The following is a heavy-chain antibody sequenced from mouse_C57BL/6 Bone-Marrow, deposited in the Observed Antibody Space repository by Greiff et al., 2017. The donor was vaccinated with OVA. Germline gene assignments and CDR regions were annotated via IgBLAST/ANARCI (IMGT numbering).Heavy chain of an antibody. CDR1: GFTFSSYG. D-gene: IGHD1-1*01. V-gene: IGHV5-6*01. CDR3: ARHLLLRYYAMDY. Sequence: EVQLVESGGDLVKPGGSLKLSCAASGFTFSSYGMSWVRQTPDKRLEWVATISSGGSYTYYPDSVKGRFTISRDNAKNTLYLQMSSLKSEDTAMYYCARHLLLRYYAMDYWGQGTSVTVSS. J-gene: IGHJ4*01. CDR2: ISSGGSYT.